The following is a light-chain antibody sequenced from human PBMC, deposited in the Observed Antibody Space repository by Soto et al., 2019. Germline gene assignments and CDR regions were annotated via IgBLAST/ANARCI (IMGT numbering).Light chain of an antibody. CDR2: YDS. CDR3: QVWDSSRSRGV. V-gene: IGLV3-21*04. J-gene: IGLJ2*01. CDR1: NIGSKS. Sequence: SYELTQPPSVSVAPGKTARITCGGNNIGSKSVHWYQQKPGQAPVLVIYYDSDRPSGIPERFSGSNSGNTATLTISRVEAGDEADYYCQVWDSSRSRGVFGGGTKLTVL.